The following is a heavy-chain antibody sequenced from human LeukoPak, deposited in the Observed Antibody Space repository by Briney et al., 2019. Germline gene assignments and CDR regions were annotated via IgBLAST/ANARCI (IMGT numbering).Heavy chain of an antibody. J-gene: IGHJ4*02. Sequence: SETLSLTCTVSRVSITSYSHNYDWIRQPPGKGLEWIGGFHFSGAINYNPSLKSRVTIFVDTSKKQISLKLNSVTAADTAVYYCARRYEGSGYAYDYWGQGILVTVSS. CDR3: ARRYEGSGYAYDY. CDR1: RVSITSYSHN. CDR2: FHFSGAI. D-gene: IGHD3-22*01. V-gene: IGHV4-39*01.